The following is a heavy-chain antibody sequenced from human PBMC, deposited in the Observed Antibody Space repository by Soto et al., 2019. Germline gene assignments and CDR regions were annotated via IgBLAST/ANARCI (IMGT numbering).Heavy chain of an antibody. CDR1: GFKFSNYA. V-gene: IGHV3-23*01. CDR3: AKDRRAGGNSAFYFGF. Sequence: GGSLRLSCAASGFKFSNYAMSWVRQAPGKGLEWVSLISATGGGTYYADSVKGRFTISRDNSHNTLYLQVHSLTAEDTAVYYCAKDRRAGGNSAFYFGFWGQGAQVTVSS. J-gene: IGHJ4*02. D-gene: IGHD3-16*01. CDR2: ISATGGGT.